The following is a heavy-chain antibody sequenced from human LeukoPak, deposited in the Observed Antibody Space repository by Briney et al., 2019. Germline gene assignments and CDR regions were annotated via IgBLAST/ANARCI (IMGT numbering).Heavy chain of an antibody. J-gene: IGHJ4*02. CDR3: ARWDGRGSYKDYYFDY. Sequence: PGGSLRLSCAASGFTFSLYTMNWVRQSPGKGLEWVSSISSSNSYIYYADSVKGRFTISRDNAKNSLYLQVSSLRAADTAVYYCARWDGRGSYKDYYFDYWGQGTLVTVSS. CDR2: ISSSNSYI. V-gene: IGHV3-21*01. D-gene: IGHD5-24*01. CDR1: GFTFSLYT.